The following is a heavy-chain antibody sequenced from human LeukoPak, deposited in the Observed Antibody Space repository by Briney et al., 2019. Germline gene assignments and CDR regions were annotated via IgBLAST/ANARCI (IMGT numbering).Heavy chain of an antibody. Sequence: GASVKVSCKASGYTFTSYYMHWVRQAPGQGLEWMGIINPSGGSTSYAQKFQGGVTMTRDMSTSTVYMELSSLRSDDTAVYYCARQFRWLVRARWFDPWGQGTLVTVSS. D-gene: IGHD6-19*01. CDR3: ARQFRWLVRARWFDP. V-gene: IGHV1-46*01. CDR1: GYTFTSYY. J-gene: IGHJ5*02. CDR2: INPSGGST.